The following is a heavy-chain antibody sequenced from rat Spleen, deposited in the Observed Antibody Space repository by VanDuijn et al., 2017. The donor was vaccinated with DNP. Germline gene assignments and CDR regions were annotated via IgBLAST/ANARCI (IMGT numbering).Heavy chain of an antibody. CDR3: AKGSYLDY. CDR1: GFTYSNYV. V-gene: IGHV5S13*01. CDR2: ISTGGGNT. J-gene: IGHJ2*01. Sequence: EVQLVESGGGLVQPGRSLKLSCAASGFTYSNYVMAWVRQAPTKGLEWVASISTGGGNTYYRDSVKGRFTISRDNAKNTRYLKMESLRAEDTATYYCAKGSYLDYWGQGVMVTVSS.